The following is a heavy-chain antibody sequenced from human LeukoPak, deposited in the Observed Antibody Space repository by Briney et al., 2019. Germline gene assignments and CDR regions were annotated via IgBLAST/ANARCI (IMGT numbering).Heavy chain of an antibody. D-gene: IGHD4-17*01. Sequence: SETLSLTCAVTSGSISSSNWWSWVRQPPGKGLEWIGEIYHSGSTNYNPSLENRVTISIDKSKNQFSLKMNSVTAADTAIYFCGAGDSYYFDYWGQGTLVTVSS. CDR3: GAGDSYYFDY. CDR2: IYHSGST. J-gene: IGHJ4*02. V-gene: IGHV4-4*02. CDR1: SGSISSSNW.